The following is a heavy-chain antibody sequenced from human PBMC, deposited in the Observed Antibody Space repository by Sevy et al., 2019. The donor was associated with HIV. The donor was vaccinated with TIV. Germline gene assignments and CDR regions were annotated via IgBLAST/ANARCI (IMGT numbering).Heavy chain of an antibody. CDR1: GFTFSAYG. V-gene: IGHV3-30*02. Sequence: GGSLRLSCAASGFTFSAYGMHWVRQAPGKGLEWVAFIRYDGSNKFYADSVKGRFTISRDNSNNMMYLQMNSLRGEDTAVSYCATRWTPGYWGQGTLVTVSS. CDR3: ATRWTPGY. D-gene: IGHD1-1*01. CDR2: IRYDGSNK. J-gene: IGHJ4*02.